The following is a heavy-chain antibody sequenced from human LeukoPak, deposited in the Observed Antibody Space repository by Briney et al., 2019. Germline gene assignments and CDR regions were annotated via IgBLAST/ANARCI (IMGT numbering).Heavy chain of an antibody. J-gene: IGHJ6*02. CDR3: ARGPSPESSSHSSGWYSYYYYGMDV. CDR2: IWYDGGNK. V-gene: IGHV3-33*01. Sequence: GGSLRLSCAASGFTFSSYGMHWVRQAPGKGLEWVAVIWYDGGNKYYADSVKGRFTISRDNSKNTLYLQMNSLRAEDTAVYYCARGPSPESSSHSSGWYSYYYYGMDVWGQGTTVTVSS. CDR1: GFTFSSYG. D-gene: IGHD6-19*01.